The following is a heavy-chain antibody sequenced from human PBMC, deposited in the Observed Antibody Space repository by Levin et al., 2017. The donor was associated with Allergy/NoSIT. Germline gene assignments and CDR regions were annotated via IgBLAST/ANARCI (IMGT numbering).Heavy chain of an antibody. J-gene: IGHJ4*02. D-gene: IGHD6-13*01. CDR3: ARGAAAGRHDY. V-gene: IGHV3-21*01. CDR1: GFTFSSYS. CDR2: ISSSSRYI. Sequence: AGGSLRLSCAASGFTFSSYSMNWVRQAPGKGLEWVSSISSSSRYIYYADSVKGRFTISRDNAKNSLYLQMNSLRAEDTAVYYCARGAAAGRHDYWGQGTLVTVSS.